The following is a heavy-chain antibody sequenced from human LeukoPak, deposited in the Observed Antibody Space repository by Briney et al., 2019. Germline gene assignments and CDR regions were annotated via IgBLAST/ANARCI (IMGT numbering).Heavy chain of an antibody. J-gene: IGHJ4*02. CDR3: ARSMSKADLDY. V-gene: IGHV3-21*01. D-gene: IGHD4-11*01. Sequence: GVLRLSCAASGFTFSSYSMNWVRQAPGKGLEWVSSISSSSSYIYYADSVKGRFTISRDNAKNSLYLQMNSLRAEDTAVYYCARSMSKADLDYWGQGTLVTVSS. CDR1: GFTFSSYS. CDR2: ISSSSSYI.